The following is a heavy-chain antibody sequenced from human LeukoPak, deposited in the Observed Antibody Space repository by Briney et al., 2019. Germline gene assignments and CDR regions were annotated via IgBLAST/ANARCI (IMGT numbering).Heavy chain of an antibody. Sequence: PSETLSRTCTVSGGSISSGGYYWSWIRQHPGKGLEWIGYIYYSGSTYYNPSLKSRVTISVDTSKNQFSLKLSSVTAADTAVYYCARAVRDCSSTSCYSLVPWGQGTLVTVSS. D-gene: IGHD2-2*01. V-gene: IGHV4-31*03. CDR2: IYYSGST. CDR1: GGSISSGGYY. CDR3: ARAVRDCSSTSCYSLVP. J-gene: IGHJ5*02.